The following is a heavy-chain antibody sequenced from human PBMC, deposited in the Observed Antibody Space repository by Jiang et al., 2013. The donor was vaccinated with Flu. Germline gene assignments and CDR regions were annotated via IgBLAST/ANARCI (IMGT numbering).Heavy chain of an antibody. Sequence: GAEVKKPGESVKISCKASGYSFTSYWIGWVRQMPGKGLEWMGIIYPGDSDTRYSPSFQGQVTMSADKSISAAYLQWSSLKASDTAMYYCARLGPVGGTGSWFDPWGQGTLVTVSS. CDR3: ARLGPVGGTGSWFDP. D-gene: IGHD1-26*01. J-gene: IGHJ5*02. CDR2: IYPGDSDT. V-gene: IGHV5-51*03. CDR1: GYSFTSYW.